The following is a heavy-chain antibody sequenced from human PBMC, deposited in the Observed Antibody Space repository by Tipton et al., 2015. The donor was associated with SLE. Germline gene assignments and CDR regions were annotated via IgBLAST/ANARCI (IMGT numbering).Heavy chain of an antibody. D-gene: IGHD6-13*01. V-gene: IGHV4-59*01. Sequence: TLSLNCTVSGDSFTYYHWSWIRQPPGKGLEWIGYVYSSGNTNYNPSLKSRVTISVDTSKNEFSLKLTSVSPADTAVYFCARGPYGAAASYDYWGQGTLVTVSS. CDR1: GDSFTYYH. CDR2: VYSSGNT. CDR3: ARGPYGAAASYDY. J-gene: IGHJ4*02.